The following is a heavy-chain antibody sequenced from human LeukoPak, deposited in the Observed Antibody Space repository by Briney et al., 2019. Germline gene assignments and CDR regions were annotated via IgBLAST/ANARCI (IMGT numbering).Heavy chain of an antibody. Sequence: SETLSLTCAIYGGSFSGNYWSWIRQPPGKGLEWIGEIDPSGTTNYNPSLKSRVTISGDTSKNQFSLNLTSVTAADTAVYYCAGDTDDYSYMDVWGRGTTVTVSS. CDR2: IDPSGTT. D-gene: IGHD3-10*01. CDR1: GGSFSGNY. J-gene: IGHJ6*03. CDR3: AGDTDDYSYMDV. V-gene: IGHV4-34*01.